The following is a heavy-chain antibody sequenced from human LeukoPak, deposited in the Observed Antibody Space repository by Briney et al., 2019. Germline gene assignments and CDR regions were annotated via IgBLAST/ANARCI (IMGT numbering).Heavy chain of an antibody. D-gene: IGHD3-9*01. CDR2: ISGSGGST. V-gene: IGHV3-23*01. CDR3: AKDKPPDYYDILTGQSGT. CDR1: GFTFSSYA. J-gene: IGHJ5*02. Sequence: GGSLRLSCAASGFTFSSYAMSWVRQAPGKGLEWVSAISGSGGSTYYADSVKGGFTISRENSKNTLHLPMNSLGAEDTTVYYCAKDKPPDYYDILTGQSGTWGQGTLVTVSS.